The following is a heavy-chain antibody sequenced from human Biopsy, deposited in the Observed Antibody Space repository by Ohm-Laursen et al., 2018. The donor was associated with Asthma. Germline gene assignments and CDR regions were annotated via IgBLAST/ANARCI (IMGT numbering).Heavy chain of an antibody. CDR1: GASISSGGYY. CDR2: TDYSGTT. Sequence: TLSLTCTVSGASISSGGYYWGWIRHHPGSGLEWIGYTDYSGTTYYNPSLKSRVSLSPDTSKNQFSLRLSSLTAADTAVYYCARGRGYCRDGNCYNYYFENWGQGTLVTVSS. J-gene: IGHJ4*02. CDR3: ARGRGYCRDGNCYNYYFEN. D-gene: IGHD2-15*01. V-gene: IGHV4-31*03.